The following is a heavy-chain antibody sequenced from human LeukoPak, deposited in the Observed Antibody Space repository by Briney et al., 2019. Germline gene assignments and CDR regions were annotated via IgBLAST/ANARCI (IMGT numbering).Heavy chain of an antibody. CDR2: ISSSSSYI. Sequence: TGGSLRLSCAASGFTFSSYSMNWVRQAPGKGLGWVSSISSSSSYIYYADSVKGRFTISRDNAKNSLYLQMNSLRAEDTAVYYCATGITIFGVVMGHDYWGQGTLVTVSS. CDR3: ATGITIFGVVMGHDY. CDR1: GFTFSSYS. D-gene: IGHD3-3*01. J-gene: IGHJ4*02. V-gene: IGHV3-21*01.